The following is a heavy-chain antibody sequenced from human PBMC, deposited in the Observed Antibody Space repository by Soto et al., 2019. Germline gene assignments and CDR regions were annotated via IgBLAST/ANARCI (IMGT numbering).Heavy chain of an antibody. D-gene: IGHD6-19*01. V-gene: IGHV3-11*01. CDR1: GFTFSDYY. CDR2: ITGSGSTK. Sequence: QVQLVESGGVLVKPGGSLRLSCAASGFTFSDYYMSWIRQSPGKGLEWVSYITGSGSTKYYADSVKGRFIISRDNAENSLYLEMNSLRAEDTALYFCARDIDGGGWGGFDFWGQGTLVTVSS. J-gene: IGHJ4*02. CDR3: ARDIDGGGWGGFDF.